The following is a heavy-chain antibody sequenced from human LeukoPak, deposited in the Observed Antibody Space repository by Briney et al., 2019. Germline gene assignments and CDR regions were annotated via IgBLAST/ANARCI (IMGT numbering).Heavy chain of an antibody. J-gene: IGHJ6*03. CDR1: GGTFSSYT. D-gene: IGHD1-20*01. CDR3: AREVKWNSPYHSYSMDV. Sequence: ASVKVSCKASGGTFSSYTISWVRQAPGQGLEWMGRIIPILGIANYAQKFQGRVTITADKSTSTAYMELSSLRSEDTAVYYCAREVKWNSPYHSYSMDVWGKGTTVTVSS. V-gene: IGHV1-69*04. CDR2: IIPILGIA.